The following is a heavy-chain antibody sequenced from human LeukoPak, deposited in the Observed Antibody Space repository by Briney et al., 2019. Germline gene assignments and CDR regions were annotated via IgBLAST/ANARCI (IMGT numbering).Heavy chain of an antibody. Sequence: GASVKVSCKASGYTFTGYYMHWVRQAPGQGLEWMGWINPNSGGTNYAQKFQGRVTMTRDTSISTAYMELSRLRSDDTAVYYCARSPRYCSGGSCYGLDPWGQGTLVTVSS. V-gene: IGHV1-2*02. J-gene: IGHJ5*02. CDR3: ARSPRYCSGGSCYGLDP. CDR2: INPNSGGT. CDR1: GYTFTGYY. D-gene: IGHD2-15*01.